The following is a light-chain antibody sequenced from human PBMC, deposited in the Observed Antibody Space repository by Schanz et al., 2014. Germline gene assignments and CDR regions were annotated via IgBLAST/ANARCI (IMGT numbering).Light chain of an antibody. CDR1: ESVNVN. CDR2: GAS. J-gene: IGKJ2*01. CDR3: QQYYSTPYT. V-gene: IGKV3-15*01. Sequence: ETVMTQSPATLSVSPGDRATLSCRASESVNVNLAWYQQKPGQAPRLLIYGASTRATAFPARFSGSGSGTEFTLTISSLQSEDFAVYSCQQYYSTPYTFGQGTKLEIK.